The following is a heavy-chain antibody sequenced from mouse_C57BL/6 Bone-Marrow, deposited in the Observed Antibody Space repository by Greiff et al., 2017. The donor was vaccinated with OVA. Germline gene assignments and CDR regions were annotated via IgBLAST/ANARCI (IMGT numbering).Heavy chain of an antibody. CDR1: GYTFTNYW. V-gene: IGHV1-63*01. Sequence: VKLVESGAELVRPGTSVKMSCKASGYTFTNYWIGWAKQRPGHGLEWIGDIYPGGGYTNYNEKFKGKATLTADKSSSTAYMQFSSLTSEDSAIYYCARNSKGAWFAYWGQGTLVTVSA. CDR3: ARNSKGAWFAY. CDR2: IYPGGGYT. D-gene: IGHD2-5*01. J-gene: IGHJ3*01.